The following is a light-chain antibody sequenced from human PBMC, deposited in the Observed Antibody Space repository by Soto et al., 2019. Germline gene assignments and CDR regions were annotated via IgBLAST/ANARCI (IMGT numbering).Light chain of an antibody. V-gene: IGKV1-5*03. Sequence: STLSASVGDRVTITCRASQSISSWLAWYQQKPGKAPKLLMYKASNLESGVPSRFSGSGSGTEFTLTISSLQPDDFATYYCQQYYSFWTFGQGTKLDI. CDR1: QSISSW. CDR3: QQYYSFWT. CDR2: KAS. J-gene: IGKJ1*01.